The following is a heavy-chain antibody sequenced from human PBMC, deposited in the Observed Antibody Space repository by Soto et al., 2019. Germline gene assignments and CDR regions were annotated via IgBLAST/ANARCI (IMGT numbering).Heavy chain of an antibody. V-gene: IGHV3-11*01. D-gene: IGHD3-3*01. CDR3: ARATLEVDFWSGYFWFDP. Sequence: GGSLRLSCAASGFTFSDYYMSWIRQAPGKGLEWVSYISSSGSTIYYADSVKGRFTISRDNAKNTLYLQMNSLRAEDTAVYYCARATLEVDFWSGYFWFDPWGQGTLVTVSS. CDR1: GFTFSDYY. J-gene: IGHJ5*02. CDR2: ISSSGSTI.